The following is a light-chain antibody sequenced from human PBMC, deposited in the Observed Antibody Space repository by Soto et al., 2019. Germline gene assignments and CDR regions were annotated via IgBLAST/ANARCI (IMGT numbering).Light chain of an antibody. J-gene: IGKJ4*01. Sequence: EIVMTQSPLSLPVTPGETASMSCRSSQSLLESNGYNYLDWYLQKPGQSPQLLIYLGSNRAFGVSDRFSGSRSGRDFTLTISRVEAEDVGIYYCMQTLQTPLTFGGGTKVEIK. CDR3: MQTLQTPLT. V-gene: IGKV2-28*01. CDR1: QSLLESNGYNY. CDR2: LGS.